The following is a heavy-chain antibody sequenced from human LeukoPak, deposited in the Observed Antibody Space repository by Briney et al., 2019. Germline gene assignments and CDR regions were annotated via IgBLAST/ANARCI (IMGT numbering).Heavy chain of an antibody. Sequence: GASVKVSCKASGYTFTGYYMHWVRQAPGQGLEWMGWISAYNGNTNYAQKLQGRVTMTTDTSTSTAYMELRSLRSDDTAVYYCARAEYYDFWSGYATGDDYWGQGTLVTVSS. CDR3: ARAEYYDFWSGYATGDDY. V-gene: IGHV1-18*04. CDR2: ISAYNGNT. D-gene: IGHD3-3*01. J-gene: IGHJ4*02. CDR1: GYTFTGYY.